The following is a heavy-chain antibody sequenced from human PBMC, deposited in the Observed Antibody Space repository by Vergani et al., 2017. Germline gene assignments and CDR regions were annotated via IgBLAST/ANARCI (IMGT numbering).Heavy chain of an antibody. CDR2: ISHDGNNK. CDR1: GFIFKNYT. J-gene: IGHJ6*04. CDR3: RGEMDV. Sequence: QVNLVGSGGGVVQPGRSLRLSSATYGFIFKNYTMHWVRQAPGKGLEWVALISHDGNNKYYADSVKGRFTISRDNSKNTLYLQMNSLRAEDTANYYCRGEMDVWDKGTTVTVSS. V-gene: IGHV3-30-3*01.